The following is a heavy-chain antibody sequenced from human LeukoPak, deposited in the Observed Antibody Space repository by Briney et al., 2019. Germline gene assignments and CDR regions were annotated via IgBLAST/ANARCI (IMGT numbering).Heavy chain of an antibody. CDR3: ARDPLIVGAGAFDY. Sequence: GGSLRLSCAASGFTFSTYGVYWVRQAPGKGLEWVSSNSGGSSYYADSVKGRFTISRDNSKNTLYLQMNSLRAEDTAVYYCARDPLIVGAGAFDYWGQGTLVTVSS. D-gene: IGHD1-26*01. V-gene: IGHV3-23*01. CDR1: GFTFSTYG. CDR2: NSGGSS. J-gene: IGHJ4*02.